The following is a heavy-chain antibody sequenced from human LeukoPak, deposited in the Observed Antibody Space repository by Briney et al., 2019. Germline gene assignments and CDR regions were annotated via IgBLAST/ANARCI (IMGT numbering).Heavy chain of an antibody. V-gene: IGHV4-31*03. CDR3: ARVYDGFRWFDP. CDR2: IYYSGST. J-gene: IGHJ5*02. CDR1: GGSISSGGYY. D-gene: IGHD3-10*01. Sequence: SETLSLTCTVSGGSISSGGYYWSWIRQHPGKGLEWIGYIYYSGSTYYNPSLKSRVTISVDTSKNQFSLKLSSVIAADTAVYYCARVYDGFRWFDPWGQGTLVTVSS.